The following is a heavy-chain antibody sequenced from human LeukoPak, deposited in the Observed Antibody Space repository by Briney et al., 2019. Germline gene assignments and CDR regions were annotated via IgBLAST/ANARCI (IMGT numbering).Heavy chain of an antibody. J-gene: IGHJ4*02. V-gene: IGHV4-59*08. D-gene: IGHD3-22*01. CDR2: IFYSGFT. Sequence: SETLSLTCNVSGGSISGYYWSWIRQSPGKGLEWIGYIFYSGFTNYNPSLKSRVAISVDTSQNHLSLKLKSMTAADTAVYYCTRRQGGSGYYSLDYWGQGILVTVSA. CDR1: GGSISGYY. CDR3: TRRQGGSGYYSLDY.